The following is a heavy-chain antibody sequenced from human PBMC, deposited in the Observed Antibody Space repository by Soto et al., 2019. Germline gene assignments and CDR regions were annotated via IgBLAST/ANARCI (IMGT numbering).Heavy chain of an antibody. CDR1: GFTFSSYG. Sequence: GGSLRLSCAASGFTFSSYGMHWVRQAPGKGLEWVAVISYDGSNKYYADSVKGRFTISRDNSKNTLYLQMNSLRAEDTAVYYCAKIKKASSWYQGLDYWGQGTLVTVSS. D-gene: IGHD6-13*01. J-gene: IGHJ4*02. CDR2: ISYDGSNK. V-gene: IGHV3-30*18. CDR3: AKIKKASSWYQGLDY.